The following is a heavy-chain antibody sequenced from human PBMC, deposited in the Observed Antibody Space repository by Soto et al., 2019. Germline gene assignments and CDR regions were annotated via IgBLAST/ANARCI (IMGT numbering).Heavy chain of an antibody. CDR2: INAGNGNT. Sequence: ASVKVSCKASGYTFTSYGISWVRQAPGQRLEWMGWINAGNGNTKYSQKFQGRVTITRDTSASTAYMELSSLRSEDTAVYYCARDLNFVLRYFDWPRGNWFDPWGQGTLVTVSS. J-gene: IGHJ5*02. CDR1: GYTFTSYG. V-gene: IGHV1-3*01. CDR3: ARDLNFVLRYFDWPRGNWFDP. D-gene: IGHD3-9*01.